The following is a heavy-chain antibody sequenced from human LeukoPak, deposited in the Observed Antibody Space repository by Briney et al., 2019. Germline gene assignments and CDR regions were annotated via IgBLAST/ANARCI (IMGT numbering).Heavy chain of an antibody. J-gene: IGHJ6*02. CDR3: AKLRYYDFWSGSDV. D-gene: IGHD3-3*01. CDR2: ISGSGGST. V-gene: IGHV3-23*01. CDR1: GFTFNGYA. Sequence: GGSLRLSCAASGFTFNGYAMNWVRQAPGKGLEWVSAISGSGGSTYYADSVKGRFTISRDNSKNTLYLQMNSLRAEDTAVYYCAKLRYYDFWSGSDVWGQGTTVTVSS.